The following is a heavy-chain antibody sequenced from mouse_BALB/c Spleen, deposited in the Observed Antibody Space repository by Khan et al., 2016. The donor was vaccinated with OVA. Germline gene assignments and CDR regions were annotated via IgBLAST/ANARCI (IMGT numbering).Heavy chain of an antibody. J-gene: IGHJ4*01. Sequence: QVQLKESGPGLVAPSQSLSITCTVSGFSLTDYGVSWIRQPPGKGLEWLGLIWGGGSTFYNSVLKSRLSISKDNSRSQVFLKMNSLQTDDTALYYCAKLVWYRYFAMDYWGQGTSVTVSS. V-gene: IGHV2-6-5*01. D-gene: IGHD2-10*02. CDR3: AKLVWYRYFAMDY. CDR1: GFSLTDYG. CDR2: IWGGGST.